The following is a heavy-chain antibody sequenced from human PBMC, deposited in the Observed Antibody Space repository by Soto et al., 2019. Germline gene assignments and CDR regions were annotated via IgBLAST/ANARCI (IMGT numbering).Heavy chain of an antibody. Sequence: SETLSLTCTVSGGSISSGDYYWSWIRQPPGKGLEWIGYIYYSGSTYYNPSLKSRVTISVDTSKNQFSLKLSSVTAADTAVYYCARERPDDSRLDPWGQGTLVTVSS. D-gene: IGHD6-13*01. CDR3: ARERPDDSRLDP. CDR1: GGSISSGDYY. V-gene: IGHV4-30-4*01. CDR2: IYYSGST. J-gene: IGHJ5*02.